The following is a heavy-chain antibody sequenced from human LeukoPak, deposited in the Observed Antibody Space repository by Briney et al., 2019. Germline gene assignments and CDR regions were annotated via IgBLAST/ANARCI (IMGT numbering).Heavy chain of an antibody. J-gene: IGHJ4*02. CDR2: ISTSGGDT. CDR1: GFTFSDSA. V-gene: IGHV3-23*01. CDR3: AKGGNYAPLDY. D-gene: IGHD1-7*01. Sequence: GGSLRLSCAASGFTFSDSAMTWVRQAPGKGLEWVSAISTSGGDTIYTDSVKDRFTISRDNSKNTLYLQMNSLRAEDTAIYCCAKGGNYAPLDYWGQGTLVTVSS.